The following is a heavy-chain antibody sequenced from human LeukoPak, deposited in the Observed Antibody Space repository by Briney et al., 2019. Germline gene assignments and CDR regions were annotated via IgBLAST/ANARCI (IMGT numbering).Heavy chain of an antibody. CDR1: GGSISSDSYY. J-gene: IGHJ4*02. CDR3: ARYSHSGYDNFDY. V-gene: IGHV4-39*07. D-gene: IGHD5-12*01. CDR2: IYYSGST. Sequence: PSETLSLTCTVSGGSISSDSYYWAWIRQPPGKGLEWIASIYYSGSTYYNPSLKSRVTISVDTSKNQFSLKLSSVTAADTAVYYCARYSHSGYDNFDYWGQGTLVTVSS.